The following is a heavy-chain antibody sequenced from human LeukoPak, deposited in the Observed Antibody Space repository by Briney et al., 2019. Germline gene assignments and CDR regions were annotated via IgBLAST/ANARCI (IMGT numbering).Heavy chain of an antibody. D-gene: IGHD6-13*01. CDR3: ARGDTGIAAAGPLDY. CDR1: GYTFTSYY. CDR2: INPSGGST. V-gene: IGHV1-46*01. Sequence: AASVKVSCKASGYTFTSYYMHWVRQAPGQGLEWMGMINPSGGSTSYAQKFQGRVTMTRDTSTSTVYMELSSLRSEDTAVYYCARGDTGIAAAGPLDYWGQGTLVTVSS. J-gene: IGHJ4*02.